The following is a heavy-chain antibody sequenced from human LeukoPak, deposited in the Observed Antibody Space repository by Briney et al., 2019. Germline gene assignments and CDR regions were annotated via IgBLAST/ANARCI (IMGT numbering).Heavy chain of an antibody. V-gene: IGHV3-21*01. Sequence: GGSLRLSCVASRFTFSPYSMSWVRQAPGKGLEWVSSISRSSTYIYYADSVKGRFTISRDNAQNSLYLQMNSLRAEDTAVYYCAPSHVAADGPRTFWYFDFWGRGSLVTVSS. D-gene: IGHD6-13*01. CDR2: ISRSSTYI. J-gene: IGHJ2*01. CDR3: APSHVAADGPRTFWYFDF. CDR1: RFTFSPYS.